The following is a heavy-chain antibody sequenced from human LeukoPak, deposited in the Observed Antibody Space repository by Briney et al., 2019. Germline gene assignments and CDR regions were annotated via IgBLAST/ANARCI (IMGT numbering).Heavy chain of an antibody. CDR1: GGSISSYY. CDR2: IYYSGST. V-gene: IGHV4-59*08. D-gene: IGHD3-22*01. CDR3: ARNYYDSSGPSFDY. Sequence: SETLSLTCTVSGGSISSYYWSWIRQPPGKGLEWIGYIYYSGSTNYNPSLKSRVTISVDTSKNQFSLKLSSVTAADTAVYYCARNYYDSSGPSFDYWGQEPWSPSPQ. J-gene: IGHJ4*01.